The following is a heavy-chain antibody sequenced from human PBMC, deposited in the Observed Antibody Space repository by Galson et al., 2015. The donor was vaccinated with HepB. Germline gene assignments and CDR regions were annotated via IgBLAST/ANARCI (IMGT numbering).Heavy chain of an antibody. CDR1: GFTVSIYA. CDR2: ISANGDNT. J-gene: IGHJ6*02. Sequence: SLRLSCAASGFTVSIYAMTWVRQAPGKGLEWVSHISANGDNTYYADSVRGRFTISRDNSKNTLYLQMNSLSADDTAVYFCARGGQGLGWFSSGMDVWGQGTTVTVSS. V-gene: IGHV3-23*01. D-gene: IGHD3-3*01. CDR3: ARGGQGLGWFSSGMDV.